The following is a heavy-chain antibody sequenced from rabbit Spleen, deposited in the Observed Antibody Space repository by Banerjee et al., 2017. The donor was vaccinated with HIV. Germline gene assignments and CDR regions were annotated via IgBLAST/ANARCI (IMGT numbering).Heavy chain of an antibody. J-gene: IGHJ4*01. D-gene: IGHD1-1*01. CDR1: GFSFGDRDV. CDR3: ARDLLGVIGWNFYL. V-gene: IGHV1S45*01. CDR2: IDTSDGDT. Sequence: QEQLEESGGGLVKPEGSLTLTCKASGFSFGDRDVMCWVRQAPGKGLEWIACIDTSDGDTDYANWPKGRFTISKTSSTTVTLQMTSLTAADTATYFCARDLLGVIGWNFYLWGPGTLVTVS.